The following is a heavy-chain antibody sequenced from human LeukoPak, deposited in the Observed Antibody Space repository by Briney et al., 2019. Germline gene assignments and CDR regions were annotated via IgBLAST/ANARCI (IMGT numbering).Heavy chain of an antibody. V-gene: IGHV4-59*01. CDR2: IYYSGST. D-gene: IGHD5-18*01. J-gene: IGHJ4*02. CDR1: GGSISSYY. Sequence: SETLSLTCTVSGGSISSYYWSWIRQPPGKGLEWIGYIYYSGSTNYNPSLKSRVTISVDTSKNQFSLKLSSVTAADTAVYYCARGRIQLPVVFDYWGQGTLVTDSS. CDR3: ARGRIQLPVVFDY.